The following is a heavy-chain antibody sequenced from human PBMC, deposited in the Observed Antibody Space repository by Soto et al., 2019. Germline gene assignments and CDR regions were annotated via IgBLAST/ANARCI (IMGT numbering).Heavy chain of an antibody. CDR2: IWYDGSNK. J-gene: IGHJ4*02. Sequence: QFQLLESGGGVVQPGTSLRLSCAASGCTFSSYGMHWVRQAPGKGLEWVAVIWYDGSNKYYADSVKGRFTISRDNSKNTLYLQMNRLRAEDTAVYYCARDPIRPAVVGAGVLWGQGTLVTVSS. CDR1: GCTFSSYG. D-gene: IGHD1-26*01. CDR3: ARDPIRPAVVGAGVL. V-gene: IGHV3-33*01.